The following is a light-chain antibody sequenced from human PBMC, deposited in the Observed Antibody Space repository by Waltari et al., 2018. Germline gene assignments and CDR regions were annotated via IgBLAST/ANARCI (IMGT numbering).Light chain of an antibody. Sequence: QPVLTQPPSSSGSPGESARLTCTFPSDTNVATYYIYWYQQKPGSPPRFLLYYKSDSDKAQGSGVPSRFSGSKDASANTGILLISGLQSEDEADYYCMIWPNNVWVFGGGTRLIVL. CDR1: SDTNVATYY. J-gene: IGLJ3*02. V-gene: IGLV5-37*01. CDR2: YKSDSDK. CDR3: MIWPNNVWV.